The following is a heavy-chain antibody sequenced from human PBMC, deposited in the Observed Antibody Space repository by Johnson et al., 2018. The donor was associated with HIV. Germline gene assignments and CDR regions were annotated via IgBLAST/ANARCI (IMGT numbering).Heavy chain of an antibody. Sequence: VDSVKGRFTISRDNAKNSLYLQMNSLRAEDTAVYYCARSGSYGGGAFDIWGQGTMVTVSS. CDR3: ARSGSYGGGAFDI. V-gene: IGHV3-7*04. D-gene: IGHD1-26*01. J-gene: IGHJ3*02.